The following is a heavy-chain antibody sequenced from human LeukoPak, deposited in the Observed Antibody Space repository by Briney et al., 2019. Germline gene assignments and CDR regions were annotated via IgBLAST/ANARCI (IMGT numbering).Heavy chain of an antibody. CDR3: ARASFCISGGSCYWDY. V-gene: IGHV4-31*03. CDR2: IYYSGST. D-gene: IGHD2-15*01. Sequence: SQTLSLTCTVSGGSISISSGGYYWSWIRQHPGKGLEWIGYIYYSGSTYYNPSLESRVIISVDMSKNQFSLKLTSLTAADTAVYYCARASFCISGGSCYWDYWGQGILVTVSS. CDR1: GGSISISSGGYY. J-gene: IGHJ4*02.